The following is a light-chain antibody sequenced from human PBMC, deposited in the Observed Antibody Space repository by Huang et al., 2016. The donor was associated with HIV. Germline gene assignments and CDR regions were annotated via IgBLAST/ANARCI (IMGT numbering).Light chain of an antibody. CDR1: QSVNSY. CDR3: QQRKYWPPIT. V-gene: IGKV3-11*01. J-gene: IGKJ5*01. CDR2: DAS. Sequence: ETVLTQSLATLSLSPGERVTLSCRASQSVNSYLAWYQQKPGQTPRLLIYDASNRATGIPARFSGSGSGTDFTLTISSLEPEDFAVYYCQQRKYWPPITFGQGTRLEIK.